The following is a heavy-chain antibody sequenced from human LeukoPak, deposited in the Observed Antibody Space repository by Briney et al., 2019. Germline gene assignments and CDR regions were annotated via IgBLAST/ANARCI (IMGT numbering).Heavy chain of an antibody. Sequence: GGSLRLSCAASGFTFSSYWMHWVRQAPGKGLVWVSHISSDGSSTTYADSVKGRFTISRDNAKNSLFLQMNSLRAEDTALYYCAKDILESIAAAGTNAFDIWGQGTMVTVSS. CDR3: AKDILESIAAAGTNAFDI. J-gene: IGHJ3*02. V-gene: IGHV3-74*01. CDR1: GFTFSSYW. D-gene: IGHD6-13*01. CDR2: ISSDGSST.